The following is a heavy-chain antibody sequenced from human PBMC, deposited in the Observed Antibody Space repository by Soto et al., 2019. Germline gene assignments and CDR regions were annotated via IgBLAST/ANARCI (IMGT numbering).Heavy chain of an antibody. V-gene: IGHV4-39*01. Sequence: SQTLSLTRSGSGCAIRTCRYYSGPTRHPLCKGLEWIGSIYYSGSTYYNPSLKGRVTISVDTSNKQLSLKLRSVTAADTAVYYCADALHCGGDCPISEYFQDWGHGTLVTVS. CDR3: ADALHCGGDCPISEYFQD. CDR1: GCAIRTCRYY. CDR2: IYYSGST. D-gene: IGHD2-21*02. J-gene: IGHJ1*01.